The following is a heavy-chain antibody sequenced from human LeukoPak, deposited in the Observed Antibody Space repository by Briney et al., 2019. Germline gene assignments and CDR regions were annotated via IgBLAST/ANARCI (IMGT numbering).Heavy chain of an antibody. Sequence: GASVKLSCKASGYTFSGYYMHWVRQAPGQGLEWMGWINPNSGGTNYAQKFQGRVTMTRVTSISTAYLELSRLRSDDTAVYYCARVGFRGYSVHYYYYGMDVWGQGTTVTVSS. D-gene: IGHD3-22*01. CDR3: ARVGFRGYSVHYYYYGMDV. V-gene: IGHV1-2*02. CDR2: INPNSGGT. CDR1: GYTFSGYY. J-gene: IGHJ6*02.